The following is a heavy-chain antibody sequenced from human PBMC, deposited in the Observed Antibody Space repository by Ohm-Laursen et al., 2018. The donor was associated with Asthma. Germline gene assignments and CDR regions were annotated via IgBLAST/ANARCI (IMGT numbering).Heavy chain of an antibody. V-gene: IGHV4-4*08. CDR1: GASFSTYY. D-gene: IGHD1-1*01. CDR2: IYSTGST. Sequence: SETLSLTCTLSGASFSTYYWGWIRQPPGKGLEWIGYIYSTGSTNYNPSLESRVTISGDTSKNQFSLKLASVTAADTAVYYCARGPMHDYYFDNWGQGTLVTVSS. J-gene: IGHJ4*02. CDR3: ARGPMHDYYFDN.